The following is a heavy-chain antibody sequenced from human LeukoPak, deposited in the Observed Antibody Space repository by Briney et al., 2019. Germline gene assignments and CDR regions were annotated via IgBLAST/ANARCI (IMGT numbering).Heavy chain of an antibody. CDR3: ARGFAGTLFY. CDR2: ISSSGSTI. CDR1: GFTFSSYE. Sequence: GRSPRLSCSASGFTFSSYEMNWVRQAPGKGLEWVSYISSSGSTIYYADSVKGRFTISRDNAKNSLYLQMSSLRAEDMAVYYCARGFAGTLFYWGQGTLVTVSS. D-gene: IGHD6-13*01. V-gene: IGHV3-48*03. J-gene: IGHJ4*02.